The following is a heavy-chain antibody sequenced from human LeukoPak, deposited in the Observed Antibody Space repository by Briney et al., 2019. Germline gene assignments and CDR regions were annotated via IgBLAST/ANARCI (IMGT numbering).Heavy chain of an antibody. CDR3: ARAGGYCSGGSCYEYYFDY. D-gene: IGHD2-15*01. CDR1: GGSISSYY. Sequence: SETLSLTCTVSGGSISSYYWSWIRQPPGKGLEWIGYIYYSGSTNYNPSLKSRVTISVDTSKNQFSLKLSSVTAADTAVYYCARAGGYCSGGSCYEYYFDYWGQGTLVTVSS. V-gene: IGHV4-59*01. CDR2: IYYSGST. J-gene: IGHJ4*02.